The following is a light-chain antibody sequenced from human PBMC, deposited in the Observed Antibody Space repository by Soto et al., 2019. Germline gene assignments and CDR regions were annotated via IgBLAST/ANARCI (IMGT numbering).Light chain of an antibody. CDR1: SSDVGGYNF. V-gene: IGLV2-14*01. Sequence: QSVLTQPAAVSGSPGQSITISCTGTSSDVGGYNFVSWYQQHPGKAPKVMIYDVYNRPSGVSNRFSGSKSGNTASLNISWLQAEDEADYYCDSYTSSNLYVFGSGTKVTVL. CDR3: DSYTSSNLYV. J-gene: IGLJ1*01. CDR2: DVY.